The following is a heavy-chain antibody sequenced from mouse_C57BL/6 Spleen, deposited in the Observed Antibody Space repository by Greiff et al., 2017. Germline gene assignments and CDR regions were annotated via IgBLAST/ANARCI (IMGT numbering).Heavy chain of an antibody. CDR2: IDPSDSYT. V-gene: IGHV1-50*01. CDR1: GYTFTSYW. CDR3: AREGDGYDGY. Sequence: QVQLQQPGAELVKPGASVKLSCKASGYTFTSYWMQWVKQRPGQGLEWIGEIDPSDSYTNYNQKFKGKATLTVDTSSSTAYMQLSSLTSEDSAVYYCAREGDGYDGYWGQGTTLTGSS. D-gene: IGHD2-2*01. J-gene: IGHJ2*01.